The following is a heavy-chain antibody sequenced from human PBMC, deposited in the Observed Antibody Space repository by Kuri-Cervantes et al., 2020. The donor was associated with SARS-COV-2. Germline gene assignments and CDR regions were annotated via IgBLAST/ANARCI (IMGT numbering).Heavy chain of an antibody. J-gene: IGHJ4*02. Sequence: GGSLRLSCAASGFTFSSYGMHWVRQAPGKGLEWVAVISYDGSNKYYADSVKGRLTISRDNSKNTLYLQMNSLRAEDTAVYYCARDLSWAAAGSLDYWGQGTLVTVSS. CDR3: ARDLSWAAAGSLDY. CDR1: GFTFSSYG. CDR2: ISYDGSNK. V-gene: IGHV3-30*03. D-gene: IGHD6-13*01.